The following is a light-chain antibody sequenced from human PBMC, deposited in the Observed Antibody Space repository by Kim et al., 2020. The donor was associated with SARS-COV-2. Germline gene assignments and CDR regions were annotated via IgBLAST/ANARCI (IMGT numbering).Light chain of an antibody. CDR2: DAS. Sequence: SASVGDRVTINCRASQGISKYLNWYQQKPGRAPKFLIYDASTLESGVPSRFSGSGSGTDFTLTINGLHPEDFGTYYCQQGYDTPPTFGQGTKVDI. CDR3: QQGYDTPPT. J-gene: IGKJ1*01. CDR1: QGISKY. V-gene: IGKV1-39*01.